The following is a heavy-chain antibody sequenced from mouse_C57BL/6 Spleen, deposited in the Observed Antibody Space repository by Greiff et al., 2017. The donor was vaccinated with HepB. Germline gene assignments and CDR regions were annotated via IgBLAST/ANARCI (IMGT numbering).Heavy chain of an antibody. Sequence: QVQLQQPGAELVRPGSSVKLSCKASGYTFTSYWMDWVKQRPGQGLEWIGNIYPSDSETHYNQKFKDKATLTVDKSSSTAYMQLSSLTSEDSAVYYCARGGFTTVVEGLFAYWGQGTLVTVSA. D-gene: IGHD1-1*01. J-gene: IGHJ3*01. CDR2: IYPSDSET. CDR3: ARGGFTTVVEGLFAY. V-gene: IGHV1-61*01. CDR1: GYTFTSYW.